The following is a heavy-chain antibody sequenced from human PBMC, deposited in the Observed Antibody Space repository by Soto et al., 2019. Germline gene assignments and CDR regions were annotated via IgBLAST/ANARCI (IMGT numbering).Heavy chain of an antibody. D-gene: IGHD3-3*01. CDR3: ARDRVLRFLEWLVPEYYFDY. CDR1: GFTFSSYV. J-gene: IGHJ4*02. CDR2: IWYDGSNK. Sequence: GGSLRLSCAASGFTFSSYVMHWVRQAPGKGLEWVAVIWYDGSNKYYADSVKGRFTISRDNSKNTLYLQMNSLRAEDTAVYYCARDRVLRFLEWLVPEYYFDYWGQGTLVTVSS. V-gene: IGHV3-33*01.